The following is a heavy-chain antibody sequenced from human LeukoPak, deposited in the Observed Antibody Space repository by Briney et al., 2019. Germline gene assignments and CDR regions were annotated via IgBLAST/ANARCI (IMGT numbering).Heavy chain of an antibody. V-gene: IGHV3-9*01. J-gene: IGHJ6*02. CDR1: GFIFDDYA. CDR2: ISWNSGSI. D-gene: IGHD6-13*01. CDR3: AKGGSSFLYGMDV. Sequence: GRSLRPSCAASGFIFDDYAMHWVRQAPGKGLEWVSGISWNSGSIGYADSVKGRFTISRDNAKNSLYLQMNSLRAEDTALYYCAKGGSSFLYGMDVWGQGTTVTVSS.